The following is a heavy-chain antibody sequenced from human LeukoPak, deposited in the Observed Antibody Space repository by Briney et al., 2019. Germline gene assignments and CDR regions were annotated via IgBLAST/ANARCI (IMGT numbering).Heavy chain of an antibody. J-gene: IGHJ4*02. CDR2: ISSGSATT. CDR3: ARDRGSTTMIRGVNHY. D-gene: IGHD3-10*01. Sequence: GGSLRLSCEASGFTFSTYAMNWVRQAPGKGLEWVSHISSGSATTFYADSVKGRFTISRDNTRNSLSLQMNDLRAEDPAVYYCARDRGSTTMIRGVNHYWGQGTLVTVSS. V-gene: IGHV3-48*04. CDR1: GFTFSTYA.